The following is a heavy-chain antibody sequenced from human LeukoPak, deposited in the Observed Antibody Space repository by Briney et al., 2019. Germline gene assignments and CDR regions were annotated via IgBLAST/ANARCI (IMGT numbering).Heavy chain of an antibody. D-gene: IGHD3-9*01. Sequence: ASVKVSCKVSGYTLTELCMHWVRQAPGKGLEWMGGFDPEDGETIYAQKFQSRVTMTEDTSTDTAYMELSSLRSEDTAVYYCATVRGVRYFDWLLEVHYFDYWGQGTLDTVTS. CDR1: GYTLTELC. J-gene: IGHJ4*02. CDR2: FDPEDGET. V-gene: IGHV1-24*01. CDR3: ATVRGVRYFDWLLEVHYFDY.